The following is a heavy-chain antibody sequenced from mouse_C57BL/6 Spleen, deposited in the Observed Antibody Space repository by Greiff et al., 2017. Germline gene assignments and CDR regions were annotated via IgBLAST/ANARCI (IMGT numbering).Heavy chain of an antibody. CDR3: ALACGNYEAMDY. Sequence: EVQLMESGPELVKPGASVKLSCTASGYSFTGYYMNWVKQSPEKSLEWIGEINPSTGGSTYNQKFKAKATLTVDKSSSTAYMQLKIRTSEDSAVYYCALACGNYEAMDYWGQGTSVTVSS. CDR1: GYSFTGYY. J-gene: IGHJ4*01. CDR2: INPSTGGS. V-gene: IGHV1-42*01. D-gene: IGHD2-1*01.